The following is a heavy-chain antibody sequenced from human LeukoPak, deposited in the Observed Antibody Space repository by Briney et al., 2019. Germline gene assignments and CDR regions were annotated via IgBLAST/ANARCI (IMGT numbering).Heavy chain of an antibody. J-gene: IGHJ6*02. Sequence: SVKVSCKASGGTFSSYAISWVRQAPGQGLEWMGGIIPIFGTANYAQKFQGRVTITADESTSTACMELSSLRSEDTAVYYCARDSYDSSGYYCGMDVWGQGTTVTVSS. D-gene: IGHD3-22*01. CDR1: GGTFSSYA. CDR2: IIPIFGTA. V-gene: IGHV1-69*13. CDR3: ARDSYDSSGYYCGMDV.